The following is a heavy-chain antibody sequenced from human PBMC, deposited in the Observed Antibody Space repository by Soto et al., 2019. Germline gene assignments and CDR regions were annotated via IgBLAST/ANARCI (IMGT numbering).Heavy chain of an antibody. Sequence: QVQLVQSGAEVKKPGASVKVSCKASGYTFTSYGISWVRPSPGQGLAWMGWISAYNGNTNYAQKLHGRVTITTDTSTRTGYMELRSLSPDDTAGYYCALAEDYLGRSGYAKDYWGQVTLVTVSS. CDR2: ISAYNGNT. D-gene: IGHD3-22*01. CDR1: GYTFTSYG. V-gene: IGHV1-18*01. CDR3: ALAEDYLGRSGYAKDY. J-gene: IGHJ4*02.